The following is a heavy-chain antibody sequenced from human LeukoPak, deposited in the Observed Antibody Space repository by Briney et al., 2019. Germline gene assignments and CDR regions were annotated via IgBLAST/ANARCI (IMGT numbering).Heavy chain of an antibody. CDR1: GYTFTNYY. D-gene: IGHD1-26*01. J-gene: IGHJ5*02. CDR3: ARDSVRYSGSYYGNWFDP. V-gene: IGHV1-46*01. CDR2: INPTGGST. Sequence: GASVKVSCKASGYTFTNYYMHWVRQAPGQGLEWMGIINPTGGSTTYAQKFQGRVTMTRDTSTSTVYMDLSSLRFEDTAVYYCARDSVRYSGSYYGNWFDPWGQGTLVTVSS.